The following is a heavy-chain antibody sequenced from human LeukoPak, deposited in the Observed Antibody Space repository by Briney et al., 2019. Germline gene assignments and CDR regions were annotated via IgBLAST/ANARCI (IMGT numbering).Heavy chain of an antibody. CDR2: LFYSGST. CDR1: GGSISSYY. V-gene: IGHV4-59*01. CDR3: ASVGGRA. Sequence: SETLSLTCTVSGGSISSYYWSWIRQPPGKGLEWIAYLFYSGSTDYNPSLESRVTISVDTSKNQFSLKLRSVTAADTAVYYCASVGGRAWGQGTLVTVSS. D-gene: IGHD1-26*01. J-gene: IGHJ5*02.